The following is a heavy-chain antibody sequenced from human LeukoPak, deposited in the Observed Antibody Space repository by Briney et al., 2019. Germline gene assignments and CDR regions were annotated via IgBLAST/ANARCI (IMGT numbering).Heavy chain of an antibody. CDR2: MNPNSGNT. V-gene: IGHV1-8*01. CDR1: GYTFTIYD. D-gene: IGHD2-15*01. J-gene: IGHJ4*02. Sequence: ASVTVSFTASGYTFTIYDINWVRQAPGQGLEWMGWMNPNSGNTGYAQKLQGRVTMTRNTSISTAYMELSSLRSEDTAVYYCARAVKYCSGGSCYFYFDYWGQGTLVTVSA. CDR3: ARAVKYCSGGSCYFYFDY.